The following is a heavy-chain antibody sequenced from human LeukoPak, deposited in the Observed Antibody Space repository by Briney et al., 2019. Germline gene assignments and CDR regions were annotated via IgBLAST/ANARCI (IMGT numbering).Heavy chain of an antibody. D-gene: IGHD3-10*01. J-gene: IGHJ6*03. CDR1: GGSISSGSYY. CDR3: ARHYYGSGYYYYYYMDV. V-gene: IGHV4-39*01. CDR2: IYYSGST. Sequence: SETLSLTCTVSGGSISSGSYYWSWIRQPAGKGLEWIGSIYYSGSTYYNPSLKSRVTISVDTSKNQFSLKLSSVTAADTAVYYCARHYYGSGYYYYYYMDVWGKGSTVTISS.